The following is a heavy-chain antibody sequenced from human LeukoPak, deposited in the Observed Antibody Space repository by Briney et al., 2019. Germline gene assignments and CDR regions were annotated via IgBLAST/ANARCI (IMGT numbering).Heavy chain of an antibody. J-gene: IGHJ3*02. V-gene: IGHV4-34*01. D-gene: IGHD6-13*01. CDR2: INHRGST. CDR3: ARSASSSWFIDAFDI. CDR1: GGSFSGYY. Sequence: SETLSLTCAVYGGSFSGYYWSWIRQPPGKGLEWIGEINHRGSTNYNPSLKSRVTISVDTSKNQFSLKLSSVAAADTAVYYCARSASSSWFIDAFDIWGQGTMVTVSS.